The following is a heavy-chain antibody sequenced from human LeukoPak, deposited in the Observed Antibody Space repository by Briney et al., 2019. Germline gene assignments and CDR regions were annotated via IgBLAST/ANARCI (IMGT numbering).Heavy chain of an antibody. Sequence: ASVKVSCKASGYTFTSYGISWVRQAPGQGLEWTGRINPNSGDTNYAQKFQGRVTMTRDTSISTAYMELSRLRSDDTAVYYCARDYCSSTSCLFDYWGQGTLVTVSS. CDR3: ARDYCSSTSCLFDY. CDR2: INPNSGDT. J-gene: IGHJ4*02. V-gene: IGHV1-2*06. D-gene: IGHD2-2*01. CDR1: GYTFTSYG.